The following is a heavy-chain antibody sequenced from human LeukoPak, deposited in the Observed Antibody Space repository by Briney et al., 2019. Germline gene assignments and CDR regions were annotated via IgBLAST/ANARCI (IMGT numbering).Heavy chain of an antibody. J-gene: IGHJ5*02. CDR3: ARGRLIWFGGNWFDP. D-gene: IGHD3-10*01. V-gene: IGHV4-31*03. Sequence: PSETLSLTCTVTGGSISSGGYYWSWIRQHPGKGLEWIGYIYYSGSTYYNPSLKSRVTISVDTSKNQFSLKLSSVTAADTAVYYCARGRLIWFGGNWFDPWGQGTLVTVSS. CDR1: GGSISSGGYY. CDR2: IYYSGST.